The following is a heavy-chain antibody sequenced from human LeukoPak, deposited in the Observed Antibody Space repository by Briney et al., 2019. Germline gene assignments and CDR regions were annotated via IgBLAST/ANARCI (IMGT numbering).Heavy chain of an antibody. CDR1: GYTFTSNY. D-gene: IGHD3-22*01. CDR3: ARVSYYYDSSGYYGHDY. J-gene: IGHJ4*02. Sequence: ASVKVSCKASGYTFTSNYIHWVRQAPGQGLEWMGMIYPRDGSTSYAQKFQGRVTVTRDTSTSTVHMELSSLRSEDTAVYYCARVSYYYDSSGYYGHDYWGQGTLVTVSS. V-gene: IGHV1-46*01. CDR2: IYPRDGST.